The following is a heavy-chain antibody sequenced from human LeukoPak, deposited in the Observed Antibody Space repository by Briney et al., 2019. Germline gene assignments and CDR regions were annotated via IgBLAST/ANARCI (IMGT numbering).Heavy chain of an antibody. D-gene: IGHD2-21*02. CDR3: AKDQCGGDCYYFDY. J-gene: IGHJ4*02. Sequence: GGSLRLSCAASGVTFSSYGMHWVRQAPGKGLEWVAVISYDGSNKYYADSVKGRFTISRDNSKNTLYLQMNSLRAEDTAVYYCAKDQCGGDCYYFDYWGQGTLVTVSS. CDR2: ISYDGSNK. CDR1: GVTFSSYG. V-gene: IGHV3-30*18.